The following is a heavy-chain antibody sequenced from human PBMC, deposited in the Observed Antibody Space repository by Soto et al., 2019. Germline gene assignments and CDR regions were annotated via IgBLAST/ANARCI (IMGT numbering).Heavy chain of an antibody. CDR3: ARDLSSSRAWYYYGMDV. D-gene: IGHD6-13*01. CDR2: TYYRSKRYN. Sequence: SQTLSLPCVISGDSVSSNSAAWNWIRQSPSRGLEWLGRTYYRSKRYNDYAVSVKSRITINPDTSKNQFSLQLNSVTPEDTAVYYCARDLSSSRAWYYYGMDVWGQGTTVTVSS. CDR1: GDSVSSNSAA. J-gene: IGHJ6*02. V-gene: IGHV6-1*01.